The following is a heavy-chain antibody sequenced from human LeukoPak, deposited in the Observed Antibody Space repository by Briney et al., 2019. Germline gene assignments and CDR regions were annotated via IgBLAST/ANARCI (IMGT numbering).Heavy chain of an antibody. J-gene: IGHJ6*02. CDR3: ARGRRMYYDSSGAGYYYYGMDV. D-gene: IGHD3-22*01. CDR2: INPSGGST. CDR1: GYTFTSYY. V-gene: IGHV1-46*01. Sequence: ASVKVSCKASGYTFTSYYMHWVRQAPGQGLEWMGIINPSGGSTSYAQKFQGRVTMTRDTSTSTVYMELSSLRSEDTAVYYCARGRRMYYDSSGAGYYYYGMDVWGQGTTVTVSS.